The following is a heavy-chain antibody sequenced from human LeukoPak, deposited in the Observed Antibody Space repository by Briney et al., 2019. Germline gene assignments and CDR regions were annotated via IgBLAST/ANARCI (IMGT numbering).Heavy chain of an antibody. CDR1: GFTFSSYG. V-gene: IGHV3-33*01. CDR3: ARDRSYDFWSGYSTPDY. CDR2: VWYDGSNK. J-gene: IGHJ4*02. D-gene: IGHD3-3*01. Sequence: GGSLRLSCAASGFTFSSYGMHWVRQAPGKGLEWVAVVWYDGSNKYYADSVKGRFTISRDNSKNTLDLQMNSLRAEDTAVYYCARDRSYDFWSGYSTPDYWGQGTLVTVSS.